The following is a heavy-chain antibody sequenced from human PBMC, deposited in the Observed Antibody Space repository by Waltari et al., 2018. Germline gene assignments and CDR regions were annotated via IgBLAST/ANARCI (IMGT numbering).Heavy chain of an antibody. Sequence: QVNLVESGGGVVPPGGSLSLSCAPSGFPFSNFGMHWVRQAPGKGLEWVALIWFDGSDKFYADSVRGRFTISRDNSARTLYLDMDSLRLDDTAMYYCAKDAFGNTYLDFWGQGTLVTVSS. CDR2: IWFDGSDK. V-gene: IGHV3-30*02. J-gene: IGHJ4*02. CDR1: GFPFSNFG. CDR3: AKDAFGNTYLDF. D-gene: IGHD2-2*02.